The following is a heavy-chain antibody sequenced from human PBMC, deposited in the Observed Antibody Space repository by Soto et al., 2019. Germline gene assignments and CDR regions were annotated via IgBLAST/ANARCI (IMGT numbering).Heavy chain of an antibody. V-gene: IGHV3-23*01. J-gene: IGHJ4*02. CDR3: GKGSSSSRPYYFDC. D-gene: IGHD6-13*01. CDR2: ITSTGGDT. Sequence: GGSLRLSCAASEFTFSKFAMSWIRQAPGKGLEWISAITSTGGDTYHSDSVKGRFTVSRDNSKNPLYREMNSLRAEDTAIYYCGKGSSSSRPYYFDCGAQETQVTV. CDR1: EFTFSKFA.